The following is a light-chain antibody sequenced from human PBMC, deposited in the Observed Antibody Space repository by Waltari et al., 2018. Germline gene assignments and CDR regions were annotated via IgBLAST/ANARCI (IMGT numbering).Light chain of an antibody. Sequence: QSALTQPRSVSGSPGQSVTISCTGTSSDVGGYDYVSWYQHHPGKAPKLIICDVTKRPSGVPDLSSGSKSGNTASLTISGLQAEDEADYYCCSYAGRYTHVVFGGGTKLTVL. CDR3: CSYAGRYTHVV. CDR1: SSDVGGYDY. J-gene: IGLJ2*01. V-gene: IGLV2-11*01. CDR2: DVT.